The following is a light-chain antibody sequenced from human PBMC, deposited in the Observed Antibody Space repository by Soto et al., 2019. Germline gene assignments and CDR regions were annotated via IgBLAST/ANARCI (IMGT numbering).Light chain of an antibody. CDR2: RNN. CDR1: SSDVGGYNY. J-gene: IGLJ2*01. V-gene: IGLV2-14*01. Sequence: QSALTQPASVSGSPGQSITISCTGTSSDVGGYNYVSWYQQHPGKAPKLLIERNNRRPSGVPDRFSGSKSGTSASLAISGLRSEDEGDYYCSAWDDTVSGPVFGGGTKLTVL. CDR3: SAWDDTVSGPV.